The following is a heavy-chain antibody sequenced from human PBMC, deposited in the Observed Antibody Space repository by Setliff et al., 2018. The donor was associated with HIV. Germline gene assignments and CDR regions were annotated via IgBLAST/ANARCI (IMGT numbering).Heavy chain of an antibody. CDR2: IFHTGNT. D-gene: IGHD1-26*01. CDR3: ARGAEAFDI. Sequence: PSETLSLTCDVSGSSISTAYYWGWIRQPPGKGLEWIGSIFHTGNTYYNPSLKSRVSISVDTSKNQISLNLNSVTAADTAVYYCARGAEAFDIWGQGTLVT. J-gene: IGHJ3*02. V-gene: IGHV4-38-2*01. CDR1: GSSISTAYY.